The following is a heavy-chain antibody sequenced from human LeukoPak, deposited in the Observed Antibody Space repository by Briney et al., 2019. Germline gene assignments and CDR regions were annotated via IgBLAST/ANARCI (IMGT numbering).Heavy chain of an antibody. CDR2: IYHSGST. D-gene: IGHD1-1*01. V-gene: IGHV4-38-2*02. CDR1: GYSISSGYY. J-gene: IGHJ4*02. Sequence: SETLSLTCTVSGYSISSGYYWGWIRQPPGKGLEWIGSIYHSGSTYYNPSLKSRVTISVDTSKNQFSLKLSSVTAADTAVYYCARDRGLGVLDYWGQGTPVTVSS. CDR3: ARDRGLGVLDY.